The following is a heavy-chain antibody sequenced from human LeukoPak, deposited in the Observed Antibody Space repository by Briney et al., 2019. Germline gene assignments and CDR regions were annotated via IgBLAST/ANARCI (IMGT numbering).Heavy chain of an antibody. J-gene: IGHJ3*02. CDR1: GDSVSSGGYY. Sequence: SETLSLTCTVSGDSVSSGGYYWSWIRQPPGEGLEWIGYIHQTGDTYSNPSLKSRVTVSLDTSKNQFSLKLTSVTAADTAVYYCAREGYYDIEKTAMAFDIWGQGTMVTVSS. V-gene: IGHV4-61*08. D-gene: IGHD3-9*01. CDR3: AREGYYDIEKTAMAFDI. CDR2: IHQTGDT.